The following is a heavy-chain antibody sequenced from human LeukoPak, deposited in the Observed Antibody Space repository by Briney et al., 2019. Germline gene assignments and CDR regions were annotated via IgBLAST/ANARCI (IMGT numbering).Heavy chain of an antibody. V-gene: IGHV4-59*01. J-gene: IGHJ4*02. CDR2: IYYSGST. D-gene: IGHD4-17*01. CDR1: GGSFSIYY. Sequence: SETLSLTCTVSGGSFSIYYWTWIRQPPGKGLEWIGNIYYSGSTNYNPSLKSRVTISVDTSKNQFSLKLSSVTAADTAVYYCARGTRYGDYVNYFDYWGQGTLVTVSS. CDR3: ARGTRYGDYVNYFDY.